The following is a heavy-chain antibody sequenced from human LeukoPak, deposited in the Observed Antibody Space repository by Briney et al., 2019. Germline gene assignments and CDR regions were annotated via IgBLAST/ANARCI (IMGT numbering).Heavy chain of an antibody. V-gene: IGHV3-23*01. Sequence: GGSLRLSCAAAGFTFSIYAMSWVRQAPGKGLEWVSAISGSGGSTYYADSVKGRFTTSRDNSKNTLYLQMNSLRAEDTAVYYCAKDRLREYYFDYWGQGTLVTVSS. CDR2: ISGSGGST. J-gene: IGHJ4*02. CDR1: GFTFSIYA. CDR3: AKDRLREYYFDY. D-gene: IGHD2-21*02.